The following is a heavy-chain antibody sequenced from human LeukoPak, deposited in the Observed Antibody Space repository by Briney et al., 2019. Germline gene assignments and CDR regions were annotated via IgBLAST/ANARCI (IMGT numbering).Heavy chain of an antibody. J-gene: IGHJ4*02. CDR3: ASSRRIATSYYFDY. D-gene: IGHD6-13*01. CDR2: IYSGGST. V-gene: IGHV3-53*01. CDR1: GFTFSSNY. Sequence: PGGSLRLSCAASGFTFSSNYMSWVRQAPGKGLEWVSVIYSGGSTYYADSVKGRFTISRDNSKNTLYLQMNSLRAEDTAVYYCASSRRIATSYYFDYWGQGTLVTVSS.